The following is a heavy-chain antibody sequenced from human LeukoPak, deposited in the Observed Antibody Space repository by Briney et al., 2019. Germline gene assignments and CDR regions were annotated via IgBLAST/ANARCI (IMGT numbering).Heavy chain of an antibody. D-gene: IGHD4-23*01. Sequence: GGSLRLSCVASGFTVSTYDMNWVRQAPGKGLEWVSYLTGSSDITYYADSVKGRFTISRDNAKNSLYLQMNSLRAEDTAVYYCARENGGEEFDYWGQGTLVIVSS. CDR2: LTGSSDIT. CDR3: ARENGGEEFDY. J-gene: IGHJ4*02. V-gene: IGHV3-48*04. CDR1: GFTVSTYD.